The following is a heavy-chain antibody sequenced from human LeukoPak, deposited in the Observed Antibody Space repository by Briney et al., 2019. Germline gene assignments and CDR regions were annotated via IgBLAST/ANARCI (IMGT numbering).Heavy chain of an antibody. Sequence: SGPTLVNPTQTLTLTCTFSGFSLSTSGVGVGVGWIRQPPGKALEWLALIYWNDDERYSPSLKSRLTITKDTSKNQVVLTMTNMDPVDTATYYCARRIRSGTYFDYWGQGTLVTVPS. V-gene: IGHV2-5*01. D-gene: IGHD1-26*01. J-gene: IGHJ4*02. CDR3: ARRIRSGTYFDY. CDR1: GFSLSTSGVGVG. CDR2: IYWNDDE.